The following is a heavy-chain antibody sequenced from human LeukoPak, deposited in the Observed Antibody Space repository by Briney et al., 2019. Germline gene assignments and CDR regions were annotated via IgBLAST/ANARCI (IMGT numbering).Heavy chain of an antibody. CDR1: GGSLSGYY. V-gene: IGHV4-34*01. Sequence: SETLSLTCAVYGGSLSGYYWSRVRQPPGKGLEWIGEINHSGSTNYNPSLKSRVTISVDTSKNQFSLKLSSVTAADTAVYYCARGGGIVVVPAAMPLPFDPWGQGTLVTVSS. J-gene: IGHJ5*02. CDR3: ARGGGIVVVPAAMPLPFDP. D-gene: IGHD2-2*01. CDR2: INHSGST.